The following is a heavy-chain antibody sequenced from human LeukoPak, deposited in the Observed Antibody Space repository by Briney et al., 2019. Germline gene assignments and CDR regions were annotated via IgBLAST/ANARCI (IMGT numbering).Heavy chain of an antibody. Sequence: GGSLRLSCAASGFTFSSHAMSWVRQAPGQGLEWVSVIYSGGSTYYADYVKGRFTISRDNSKNTLYLQMTSLRAEDTAVYYCAGTIVGKWAIDYWGQGTLVTVSS. CDR3: AGTIVGKWAIDY. J-gene: IGHJ4*02. CDR2: IYSGGST. CDR1: GFTFSSHA. D-gene: IGHD3-22*01. V-gene: IGHV3-53*01.